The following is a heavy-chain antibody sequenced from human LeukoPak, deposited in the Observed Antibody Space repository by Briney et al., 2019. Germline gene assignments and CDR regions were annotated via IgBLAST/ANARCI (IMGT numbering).Heavy chain of an antibody. CDR3: ARDYDYVWGSSIRPFWFPRGVGDS. Sequence: GSLRLSCAASGFTFSSYWMHWVRQAPGKGLVWVSRINSDGSSTSYADSVKGRFTISRDNAKNTLYLQMNSLRAEDTAAYYCARDYDYVWGSSIRPFWFPRGVGDSWGQGTLVTVSS. D-gene: IGHD3-16*01. CDR1: GFTFSSYW. V-gene: IGHV3-74*01. CDR2: INSDGSST. J-gene: IGHJ5*02.